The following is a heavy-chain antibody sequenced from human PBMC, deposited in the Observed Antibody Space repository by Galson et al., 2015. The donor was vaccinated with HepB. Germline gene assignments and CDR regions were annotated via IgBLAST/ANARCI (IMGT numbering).Heavy chain of an antibody. CDR1: GFTVSSNY. V-gene: IGHV3-66*02. J-gene: IGHJ2*01. Sequence: SLRLSCAASGFTVSSNYMNWVRQAPGKGLEWVSFIYSGGSTYYADSVKSRFTIFRDNPKNKRYRQMNSLRAEDTAVYYCARDEAAGWYFDLWGRGTLVTVSS. D-gene: IGHD2-15*01. CDR3: ARDEAAGWYFDL. CDR2: IYSGGST.